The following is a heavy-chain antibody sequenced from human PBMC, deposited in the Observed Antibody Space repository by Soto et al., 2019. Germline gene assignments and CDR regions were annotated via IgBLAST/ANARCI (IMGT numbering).Heavy chain of an antibody. D-gene: IGHD3-10*01. CDR1: VDSVSSNSAG. Sequence: SQTLSLTCVISVDSVSSNSAGWNWIRQSPSRGLEWLGRTYYKSKWNNDYALSVKGRITINPDTSKNQFSLHLYSVTPEDTAVYYCTGITWFRGMDVWGQGTPVTVSS. CDR3: TGITWFRGMDV. CDR2: TYYKSKWNN. J-gene: IGHJ6*02. V-gene: IGHV6-1*01.